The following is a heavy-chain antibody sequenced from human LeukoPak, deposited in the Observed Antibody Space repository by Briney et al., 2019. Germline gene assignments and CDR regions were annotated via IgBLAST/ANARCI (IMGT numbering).Heavy chain of an antibody. Sequence: GGSLRLSCAASGFTFSSYAMNWVRQAPGKGLEWVSTISGSGGSTYYADSVKGRFTISRDNSKNTLYLQTNSLRAEDTAVYYCAKGGGGNWFDPWGQGTLVTVSS. CDR3: AKGGGGNWFDP. J-gene: IGHJ5*02. CDR1: GFTFSSYA. D-gene: IGHD3-16*01. CDR2: ISGSGGST. V-gene: IGHV3-23*01.